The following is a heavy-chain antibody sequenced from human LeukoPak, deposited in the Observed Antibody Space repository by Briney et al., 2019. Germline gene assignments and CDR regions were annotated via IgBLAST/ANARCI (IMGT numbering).Heavy chain of an antibody. D-gene: IGHD4-11*01. CDR2: ISGSGGST. CDR3: AKDLRGYSNSPLYFDY. CDR1: GFTFSSYA. Sequence: GGSLRLSCAASGFTFSSYAMSWVRQAPGKGLEWVSAISGSGGSTDYADSVKGRFTISRDNSKTTLYLQMNSLRAEDTAVYYCAKDLRGYSNSPLYFDYWGQGTLVTVSS. V-gene: IGHV3-23*01. J-gene: IGHJ4*02.